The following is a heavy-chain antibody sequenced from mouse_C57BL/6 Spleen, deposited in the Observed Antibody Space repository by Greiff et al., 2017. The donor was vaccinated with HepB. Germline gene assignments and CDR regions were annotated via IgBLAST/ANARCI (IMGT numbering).Heavy chain of an antibody. Sequence: VQLQQSGPELVKPGASVKIPCKASGYTFTDYNMDWVKQSHGKSLEWIGDINPNNGGTIYNQKFKGKATLTVDKSSSTAYMELRSLTSEDTAVYYCARSVYYEYYYAMDYWSQGTSVTVSS. V-gene: IGHV1-18*01. CDR1: GYTFTDYN. D-gene: IGHD1-1*01. J-gene: IGHJ4*01. CDR2: INPNNGGT. CDR3: ARSVYYEYYYAMDY.